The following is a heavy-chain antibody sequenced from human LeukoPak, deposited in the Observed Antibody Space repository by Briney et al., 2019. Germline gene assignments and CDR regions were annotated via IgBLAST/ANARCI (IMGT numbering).Heavy chain of an antibody. V-gene: IGHV3-30*03. CDR3: ARAPITISTPDLDY. CDR1: GFTFSSYG. D-gene: IGHD3-3*01. CDR2: ISYDGSNK. Sequence: GGSLRLSCAASGFTFSSYGMHWVRQAPGKGLEWVAVISYDGSNKYYADSVKGRFTISRDNSKNTLYPQMNSLRAEDTAVYYCARAPITISTPDLDYWGQGTLVTVSS. J-gene: IGHJ4*02.